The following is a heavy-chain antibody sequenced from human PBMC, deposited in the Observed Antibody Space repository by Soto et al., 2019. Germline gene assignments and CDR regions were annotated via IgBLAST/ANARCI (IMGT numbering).Heavy chain of an antibody. D-gene: IGHD6-19*01. Sequence: GGSLRLSCAASVFRLGYYGMHWFRQAPGKGLEWVSGISWNSGSIGYAASVQGRFTISRDNAKNSLYLQMNSLRPDDTAFYYCAKDYLTAGYNSGWYDHWGQGALVTVSS. J-gene: IGHJ5*02. CDR3: AKDYLTAGYNSGWYDH. CDR1: VFRLGYYG. V-gene: IGHV3-9*01. CDR2: ISWNSGSI.